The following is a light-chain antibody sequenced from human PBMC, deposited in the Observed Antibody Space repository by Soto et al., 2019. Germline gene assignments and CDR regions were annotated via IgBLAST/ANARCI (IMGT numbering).Light chain of an antibody. CDR3: QQSNSFPLT. J-gene: IGKJ4*01. CDR1: QGISSR. V-gene: IGKV1-12*01. CDR2: AAS. Sequence: DIQMTQSPSSVSASVGDRVTITCRASQGISSRLAWYQQKPGKAPNLLIYAASSLQSGVPSRFSGSRSETHFTLTIGSLQPQDFATYYCQQSNSFPLTFGGGTKLEIK.